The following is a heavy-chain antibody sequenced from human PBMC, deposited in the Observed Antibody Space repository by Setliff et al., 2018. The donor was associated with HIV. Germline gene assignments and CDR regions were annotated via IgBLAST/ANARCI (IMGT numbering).Heavy chain of an antibody. D-gene: IGHD3-22*01. J-gene: IGHJ3*02. CDR2: IYHSGST. Sequence: KASETLSLTCAVSGGSISRSNWWSWVRQPPGKGLEWIGEIYHSGSTKYNPSLKSRVTISVDKSKNHFSLNLNSVTAADTAVYYCARPYYDSSDYSWVDAFDIWGQGTMVTVSS. CDR3: ARPYYDSSDYSWVDAFDI. CDR1: GGSISRSNW. V-gene: IGHV4-4*02.